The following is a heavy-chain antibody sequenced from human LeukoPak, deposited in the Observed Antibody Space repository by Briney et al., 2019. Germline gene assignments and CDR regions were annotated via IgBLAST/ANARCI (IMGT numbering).Heavy chain of an antibody. Sequence: SETLSLTCTVSGGSISSSSYYWGWIRQPPGKGLEWIGYIYYGGSTNYNPSLKSRVTISVDTSKNQFSLKLSSVTAADTAVYYCARSNRGYSYGYWGQGTLVTVSS. J-gene: IGHJ4*02. CDR2: IYYGGST. CDR1: GGSISSSSYY. D-gene: IGHD5-18*01. CDR3: ARSNRGYSYGY. V-gene: IGHV4-61*05.